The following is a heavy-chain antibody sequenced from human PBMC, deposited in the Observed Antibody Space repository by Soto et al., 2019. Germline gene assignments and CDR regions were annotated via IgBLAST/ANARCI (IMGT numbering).Heavy chain of an antibody. J-gene: IGHJ5*02. CDR3: AADRVYGDYESQAIKTYNWFDP. Sequence: GASVKVSCKASGFTFTSSAVQWVRQARGQRLEWIGWIVVGSGNTNYAQKFQERVTITGDMSTSTAYMELSSLRSEDTAVYYCAADRVYGDYESQAIKTYNWFDPWGQGTLVTVSS. D-gene: IGHD4-17*01. CDR2: IVVGSGNT. CDR1: GFTFTSSA. V-gene: IGHV1-58*01.